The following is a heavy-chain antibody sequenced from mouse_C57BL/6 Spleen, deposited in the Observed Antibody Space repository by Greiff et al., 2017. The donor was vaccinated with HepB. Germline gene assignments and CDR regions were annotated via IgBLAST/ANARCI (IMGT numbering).Heavy chain of an antibody. CDR3: ARHDWFDY. CDR1: GFTFSSYG. CDR2: ISSGGSYT. V-gene: IGHV5-6*02. J-gene: IGHJ2*01. Sequence: EVMLVESGRDLVKPGGSLKLSCAASGFTFSSYGMSWVRQTPDKRLEWVATISSGGSYTYYPDSVKGRFTISRDNAKNTLYLQMSSLKSEDTAMYYCARHDWFDYWGQGTTLTVSS. D-gene: IGHD2-12*01.